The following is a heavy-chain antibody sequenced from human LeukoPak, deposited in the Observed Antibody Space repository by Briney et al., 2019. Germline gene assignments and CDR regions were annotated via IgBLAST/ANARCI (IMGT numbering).Heavy chain of an antibody. V-gene: IGHV3-21*01. D-gene: IGHD6-13*01. CDR3: VLHPSSWYLG. J-gene: IGHJ4*02. CDR2: ISSSSIYI. Sequence: PGGSLRLSCAASGFTLSSYSMKWVRQAPGKGLEWVSSISSSSIYIYYADSVKGRFTISRDNAKNSLYLQMNSLRAEDTAVYYCVLHPSSWYLGWGQGTLVTVSS. CDR1: GFTLSSYS.